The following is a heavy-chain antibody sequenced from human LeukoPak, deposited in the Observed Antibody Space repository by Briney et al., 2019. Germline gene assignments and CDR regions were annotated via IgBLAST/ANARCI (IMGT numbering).Heavy chain of an antibody. J-gene: IGHJ4*02. CDR3: AKDMSAVDGHDY. CDR2: ISYDGSNK. D-gene: IGHD5-24*01. Sequence: PGRSLRLSCAASGFTFSSYGMHWVRQAPGKGLEWVAVISYDGSNKYYADSVKGRFTISRDNSKNTLYLQMNSLGPEDTAVYYCAKDMSAVDGHDYWGQGTLVTVSS. V-gene: IGHV3-30*18. CDR1: GFTFSSYG.